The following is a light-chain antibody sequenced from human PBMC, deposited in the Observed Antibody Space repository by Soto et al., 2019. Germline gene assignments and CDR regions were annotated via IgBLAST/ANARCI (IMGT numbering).Light chain of an antibody. J-gene: IGKJ5*01. CDR1: QSLLHSNGYNY. V-gene: IGKV2-28*01. Sequence: DIVMTQSPLSLPVTPGEPASISCRSSQSLLHSNGYNYLDWYLQKPGQSPQLLIYLGSNRASGVPDRFSGSGXGTDFTLKISRVEAEXXXXXXXMQALQTTITFGQGTRLEIK. CDR3: MQALQTTIT. CDR2: LGS.